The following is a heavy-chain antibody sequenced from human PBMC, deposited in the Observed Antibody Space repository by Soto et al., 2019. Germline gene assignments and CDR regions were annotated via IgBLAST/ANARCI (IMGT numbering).Heavy chain of an antibody. CDR2: FIPVYRTL. J-gene: IGHJ4*02. D-gene: IGHD3-3*01. CDR3: ATGVIWIGYFTVDS. V-gene: IGHV1-69*13. CDR1: GGSFGKSA. Sequence: SVKVSCKASGGSFGKSAINWVRRTPGQGLEWLGGFIPVYRTLNYAQKFQGRVTITADESTGTAYMTLSSLASDDTAVYYCATGVIWIGYFTVDSWGQGTRVTVSS.